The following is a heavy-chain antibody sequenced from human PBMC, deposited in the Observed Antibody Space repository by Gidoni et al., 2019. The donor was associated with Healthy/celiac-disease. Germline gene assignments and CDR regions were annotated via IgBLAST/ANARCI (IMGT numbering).Heavy chain of an antibody. CDR3: ASDSTITIFGVVPGAFDI. CDR1: GFPFSSYS. Sequence: EVQLVESGGGLVKPGGSLRLSCAASGFPFSSYSMNWVRQAPGKGLEWVSSISSSSSYIYYADSVKGRFTISRDNAKNSLYLQMNSLRAEDTAVYYCASDSTITIFGVVPGAFDIWGQGTMVTVPS. J-gene: IGHJ3*02. D-gene: IGHD3-3*01. CDR2: ISSSSSYI. V-gene: IGHV3-21*01.